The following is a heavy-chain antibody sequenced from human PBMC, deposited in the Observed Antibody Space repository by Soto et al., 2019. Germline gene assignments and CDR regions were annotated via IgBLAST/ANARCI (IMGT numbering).Heavy chain of an antibody. CDR1: GYTFTSYD. CDR3: ARGFPPYGDYGGGAFDI. D-gene: IGHD4-17*01. V-gene: IGHV1-8*01. CDR2: MNPNSGNT. J-gene: IGHJ3*02. Sequence: GASVKVSCKASGYTFTSYDINWVRQATGQGLEWMGWMNPNSGNTGYAQKFQGRVTMTRNTSISTAYMELSSLRSEDTAVYYCARGFPPYGDYGGGAFDIWGQGTMVT.